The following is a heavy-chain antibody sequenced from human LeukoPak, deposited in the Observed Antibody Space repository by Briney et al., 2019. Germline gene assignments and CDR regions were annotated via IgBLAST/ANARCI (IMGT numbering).Heavy chain of an antibody. CDR2: IYYSGST. CDR1: GGSISSYY. J-gene: IGHJ3*02. V-gene: IGHV4-59*08. CDR3: ARLPSLWGDAFDI. Sequence: SETLSLTCTVSGGSISSYYWSWIRRPPGKGLEWIGYIYYSGSTNYNPSLKSRVTISVDTSKNQFSLKLSSVTAADTAVYYCARLPSLWGDAFDIWGQGTMVTVSS. D-gene: IGHD3-16*01.